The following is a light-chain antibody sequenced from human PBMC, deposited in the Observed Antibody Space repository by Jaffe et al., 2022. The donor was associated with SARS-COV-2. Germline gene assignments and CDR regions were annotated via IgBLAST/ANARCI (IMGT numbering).Light chain of an antibody. J-gene: IGLJ3*02. CDR3: FSFAGNFWV. V-gene: IGLV2-11*01. CDR1: SSNIGGYDY. CDR2: DVS. Sequence: QSALTQPRSVSGSPGQSVTISCTGTSSNIGGYDYLSWYQHHPGKVPKLIIYDVSERPSGVPDRFSGSKSGNTASLTISGLQTEDEADYYCFSFAGNFWVFGGGTELTVL.